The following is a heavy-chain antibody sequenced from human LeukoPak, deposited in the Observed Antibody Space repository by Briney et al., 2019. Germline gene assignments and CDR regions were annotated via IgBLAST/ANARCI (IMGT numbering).Heavy chain of an antibody. Sequence: GGSLRLSCAASGFTFSSYGMHWVRQAPGKGLEWVAFIRYDGSNKYYADSVKGRFTISRDNSKTTLYLQMNSLRAEETAVYYCAKDLSKGLLYRRGMYYFDYWGQGTLVTVSS. V-gene: IGHV3-30*02. CDR1: GFTFSSYG. D-gene: IGHD3-3*01. CDR2: IRYDGSNK. J-gene: IGHJ4*02. CDR3: AKDLSKGLLYRRGMYYFDY.